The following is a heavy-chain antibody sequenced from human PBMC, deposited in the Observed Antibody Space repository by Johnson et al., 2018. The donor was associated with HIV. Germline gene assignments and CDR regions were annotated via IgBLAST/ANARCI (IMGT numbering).Heavy chain of an antibody. CDR3: ARDRAHYYDSSGYYHDDAFDI. J-gene: IGHJ3*02. V-gene: IGHV3-20*04. CDR1: GFTFSSYW. CDR2: INWNGGST. Sequence: VQLVESGGDVVQPGRSLRLSCAASGFTFSSYWMSWVRQAPGKGLEWVSGINWNGGSTGYADSVKGRFTISRDNSKNTLYLQMNSLRAEDTAVYYCARDRAHYYDSSGYYHDDAFDIWGQGTMVTVSS. D-gene: IGHD3-22*01.